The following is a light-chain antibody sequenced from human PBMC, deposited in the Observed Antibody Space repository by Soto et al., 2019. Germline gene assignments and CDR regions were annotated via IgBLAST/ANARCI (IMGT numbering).Light chain of an antibody. CDR2: EGS. CDR1: NNDIGGYNL. J-gene: IGLJ2*01. Sequence: QSALTQPASVSGSPGQSITISCTGTNNDIGGYNLVSWYQQHPGRAPKLLIYEGSVRPSGVSNRVSASKSGNTASLTISGLQAEDEADYYCCSYSRTTSLVFGRGTKLTVL. CDR3: CSYSRTTSLV. V-gene: IGLV2-23*01.